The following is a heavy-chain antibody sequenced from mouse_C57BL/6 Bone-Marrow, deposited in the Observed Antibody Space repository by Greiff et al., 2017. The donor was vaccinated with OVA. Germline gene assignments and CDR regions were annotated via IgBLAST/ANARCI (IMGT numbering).Heavy chain of an antibody. D-gene: IGHD4-1*01. J-gene: IGHJ4*01. CDR1: GYTFTDYE. CDR3: TRDGLGYYYAMDY. V-gene: IGHV1-15*01. CDR2: IDPETGGT. Sequence: VQLQQPGAELVRPGASVTLSCKASGYTFTDYEMHWVKQTPVHGLEWIGAIDPETGGTAYNQKFKGKAILTADKSSSTAYMELRSLTSEDSAVYYCTRDGLGYYYAMDYWGQGTSVTVSS.